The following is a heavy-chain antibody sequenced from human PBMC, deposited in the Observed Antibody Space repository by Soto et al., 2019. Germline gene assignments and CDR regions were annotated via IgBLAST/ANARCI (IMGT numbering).Heavy chain of an antibody. CDR3: ARDRFRAAAGSSYYGMDV. D-gene: IGHD6-13*01. V-gene: IGHV1-18*04. CDR1: GYTFTSYG. J-gene: IGHJ6*02. CDR2: ISAYNGNT. Sequence: ASVKVSCKASGYTFTSYGISWVRQAPGQGLEWMGWISAYNGNTNYAQKLQGRVTMTTDTSTSTAYMELRSLRSDDTAVYYCARDRFRAAAGSSYYGMDVWGQGTTVTVSS.